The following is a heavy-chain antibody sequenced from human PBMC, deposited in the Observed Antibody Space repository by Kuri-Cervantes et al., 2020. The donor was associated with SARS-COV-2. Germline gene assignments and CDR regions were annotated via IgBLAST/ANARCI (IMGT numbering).Heavy chain of an antibody. CDR1: GGFISSHY. V-gene: IGHV4-59*11. J-gene: IGHJ4*02. D-gene: IGHD2-2*02. Sequence: GSLRLSCTVSGGFISSHYWSWIRQPPGKGLEWIGYIYYSGSTNYNPSLKSRVTISVDTSKNQFSLKLSSVAAADTAVYYCARFWEGYCSSTSCYTPRGFDYWGQGTLVTVSS. CDR2: IYYSGST. CDR3: ARFWEGYCSSTSCYTPRGFDY.